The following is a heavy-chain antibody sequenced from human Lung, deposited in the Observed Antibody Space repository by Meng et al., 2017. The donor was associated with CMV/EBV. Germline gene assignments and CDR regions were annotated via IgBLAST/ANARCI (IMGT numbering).Heavy chain of an antibody. J-gene: IGHJ4*03. CDR3: AKSGSGWCTDY. V-gene: IGHV3-30*02. CDR2: IRYDGGIK. Sequence: SLMISCVASGFGFSGFAMHWVRQTPGKGLEWVALIRYDGGIKYYADSVKGRFTISRDNSKHTLSLQMNSLRTEDTAVYLCAKSGSGWCTDYWGHGTLVTVSS. CDR1: GFGFSGFA. D-gene: IGHD6-19*01.